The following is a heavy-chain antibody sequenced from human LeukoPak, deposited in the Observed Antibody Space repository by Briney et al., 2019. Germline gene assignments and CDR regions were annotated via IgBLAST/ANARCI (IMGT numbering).Heavy chain of an antibody. CDR2: ISSSGSTI. D-gene: IGHD4-23*01. CDR1: GFTFSTYW. Sequence: GGSLRLSCAASGFTFSTYWMGWVRQAPGKGLEWVSYISSSGSTIYYADSVKGRFTISRDNAKNSLYLQMNSLRAEDMAVYYCARDYGGSSPFDYWGQGTLVTVSS. V-gene: IGHV3-48*03. CDR3: ARDYGGSSPFDY. J-gene: IGHJ4*02.